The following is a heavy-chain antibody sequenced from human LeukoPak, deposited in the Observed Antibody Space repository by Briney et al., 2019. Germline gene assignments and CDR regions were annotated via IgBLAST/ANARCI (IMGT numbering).Heavy chain of an antibody. D-gene: IGHD2-15*01. Sequence: GGSLRLSCAGSGFTFNNHAMSWVRQAPGQGLEWVSAISGSGGSTYYAGSVKGRFTISRDNSKNTLYLQMNSLRAEDTAVYYCARQLGYCSDGNCYFDYWGQGTLVTVSS. CDR3: ARQLGYCSDGNCYFDY. V-gene: IGHV3-23*01. CDR1: GFTFNNHA. CDR2: ISGSGGST. J-gene: IGHJ4*02.